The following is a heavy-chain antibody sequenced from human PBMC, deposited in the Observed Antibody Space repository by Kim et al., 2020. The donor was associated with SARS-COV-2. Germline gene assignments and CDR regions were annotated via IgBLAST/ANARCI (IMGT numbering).Heavy chain of an antibody. V-gene: IGHV4-39*01. D-gene: IGHD2-15*01. J-gene: IGHJ4*02. Sequence: SETLSLTCTVSGGSISSSSYYWGWIRQPPGKGLEWIGSIYYSGSTYYNPSLKSRVTISVDTSKNQFSLKLSSVTAADTAVYYCARTRDCSGGSCYRAPGGWGQGTLVTVSS. CDR1: GGSISSSSYY. CDR3: ARTRDCSGGSCYRAPGG. CDR2: IYYSGST.